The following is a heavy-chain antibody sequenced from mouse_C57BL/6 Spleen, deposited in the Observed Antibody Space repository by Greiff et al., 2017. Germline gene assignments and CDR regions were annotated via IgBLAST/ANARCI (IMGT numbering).Heavy chain of an antibody. CDR2: IYPGSGST. CDR3: ARRDYYGSSYAMDY. V-gene: IGHV1-55*01. J-gene: IGHJ4*01. Sequence: VKLQQPGAELVKPGASVKMSCKASGYTFNSYWITWVKQRPGQGLEWIGDIYPGSGSTNYNEKFKSKATLTVDTSSSTAYRQLSSLTSEDSAVYYCARRDYYGSSYAMDYWGQGTSVTVSS. D-gene: IGHD1-1*01. CDR1: GYTFNSYW.